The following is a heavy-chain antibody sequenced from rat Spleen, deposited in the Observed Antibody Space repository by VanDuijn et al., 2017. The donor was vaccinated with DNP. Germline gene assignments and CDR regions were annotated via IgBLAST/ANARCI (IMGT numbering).Heavy chain of an antibody. CDR2: LSYNGGTP. D-gene: IGHD1-4*01. Sequence: EVQLVESGGGLVQPGRSLKLSCAASGFTFSNYGMHWIRQAPTKGLEWVATLSYNGGTPYYRDTVKGRFTISRDNAKSTLSLQMDSLRSEDTATYYCAGRPPPTRGPFDYWGQGVLVTVSS. V-gene: IGHV5-19*01. CDR3: AGRPPPTRGPFDY. CDR1: GFTFSNYG. J-gene: IGHJ2*01.